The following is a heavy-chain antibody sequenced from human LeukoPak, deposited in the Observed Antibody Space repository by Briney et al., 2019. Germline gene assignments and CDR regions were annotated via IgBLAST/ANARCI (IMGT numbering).Heavy chain of an antibody. V-gene: IGHV1-18*01. J-gene: IGHJ6*02. D-gene: IGHD6-19*01. CDR1: GYTFTSYG. Sequence: ASVKVSCKASGYTFTSYGISWVRQAPGQGLEWMGWISAYNGNTNYAQKLQGRVTMTTDTSTSTAYMELRSLRSDDTAVYYCAREVEQWLVRFYYYGMDVWGQGTTVTVSS. CDR3: AREVEQWLVRFYYYGMDV. CDR2: ISAYNGNT.